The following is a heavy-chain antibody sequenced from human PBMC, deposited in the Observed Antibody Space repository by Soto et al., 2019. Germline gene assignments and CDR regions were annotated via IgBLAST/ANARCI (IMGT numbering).Heavy chain of an antibody. J-gene: IGHJ6*02. D-gene: IGHD3-16*02. CDR2: IKSKTDGGTT. CDR3: TTVPPMITFGGVIVIPEVLMNYYGMDV. V-gene: IGHV3-15*07. CDR1: GFTFSNAW. Sequence: GGSLRLSCAASGFTFSNAWMNWVRQAPGKGLEWVGRIKSKTDGGTTDYAAPVKGRFTISRDNSKNTLYLQMNSLKTEDTAVYYCTTVPPMITFGGVIVIPEVLMNYYGMDVWGQGTTVTVSS.